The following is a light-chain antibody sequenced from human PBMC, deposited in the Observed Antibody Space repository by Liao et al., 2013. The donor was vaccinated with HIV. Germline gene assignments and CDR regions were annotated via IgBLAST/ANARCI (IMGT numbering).Light chain of an antibody. CDR1: LLAKKY. Sequence: SYELTQPSSVSVSPGQTARITCSGDLLAKKYARWFQQKPGQAPILVIYKDSERPSGIPERFSGSSSGTTVTLTISGAQVEDEADYYCYSASDDNLGVFGGGTKLTV. CDR2: KDS. V-gene: IGLV3-27*01. CDR3: YSASDDNLGV. J-gene: IGLJ3*02.